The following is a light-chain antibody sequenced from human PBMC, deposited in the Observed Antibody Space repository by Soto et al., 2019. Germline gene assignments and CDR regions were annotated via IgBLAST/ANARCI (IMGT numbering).Light chain of an antibody. CDR2: AAS. V-gene: IGKV1-27*01. CDR1: QGISNY. CDR3: QRFNSDPPT. Sequence: DIQMTQSPSSLSAFVGDRVTITCRASQGISNYLAWYQQKPGRVPKLLIYAASTLQSGVPSRFSGSGSGTDFTLTISSLQPEDVATYYCQRFNSDPPTFGQVTKVAIK. J-gene: IGKJ1*01.